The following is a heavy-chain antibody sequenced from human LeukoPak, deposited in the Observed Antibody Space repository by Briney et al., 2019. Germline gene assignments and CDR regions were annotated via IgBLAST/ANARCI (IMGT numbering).Heavy chain of an antibody. CDR2: INPSGGST. Sequence: ASVKVSCKASGYTFTSYYMHWVRQAPGQGLEWMGIINPSGGSTSYAQKFQGRVTMTRDTSTSTVYMELSSLRSEDTAVYYCARSVVVVTSHYYYYYYGMDVWGQGTTVTVSS. J-gene: IGHJ6*02. V-gene: IGHV1-46*01. CDR1: GYTFTSYY. CDR3: ARSVVVVTSHYYYYYYGMDV. D-gene: IGHD3-22*01.